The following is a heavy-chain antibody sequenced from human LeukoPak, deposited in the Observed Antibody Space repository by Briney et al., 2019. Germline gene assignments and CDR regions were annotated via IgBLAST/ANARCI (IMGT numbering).Heavy chain of an antibody. Sequence: ASVKVSCKASGYTFTSYGISWVRQAPGQGLEWMGWISAYNGNTNYAQKLQGRVTMTTDTSTSTAYMELRSLRSDDTAVYYCARGRDFWSGHNWFDPWGQGTLVTVSS. CDR3: ARGRDFWSGHNWFDP. CDR2: ISAYNGNT. V-gene: IGHV1-18*01. J-gene: IGHJ5*02. D-gene: IGHD3-3*01. CDR1: GYTFTSYG.